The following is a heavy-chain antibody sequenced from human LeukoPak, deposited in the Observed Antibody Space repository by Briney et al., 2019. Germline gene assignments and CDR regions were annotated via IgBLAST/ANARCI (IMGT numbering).Heavy chain of an antibody. V-gene: IGHV4-38-2*01. Sequence: SEALSLTCAVSGYSISSGFYWGWIRQPPGKGLEWIGSIYHDGRSYYNASLKSRVTISVDTSKNQFSLKLSSVTAADTAVYYCARFLGGNGLSYYGMDVWGKGTTVTVSS. CDR2: IYHDGRS. J-gene: IGHJ6*04. CDR3: ARFLGGNGLSYYGMDV. D-gene: IGHD1-1*01. CDR1: GYSISSGFY.